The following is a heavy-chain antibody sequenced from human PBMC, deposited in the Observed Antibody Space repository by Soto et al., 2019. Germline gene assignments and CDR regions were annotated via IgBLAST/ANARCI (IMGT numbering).Heavy chain of an antibody. J-gene: IGHJ4*02. CDR1: GYTFTSYA. CDR3: ARYWIAVAGIGTDY. CDR2: INAGNGNT. V-gene: IGHV1-3*01. D-gene: IGHD6-19*01. Sequence: ASVNVSCKASGYTFTSYAMHWVRQAPGQRLEWMGWINAGNGNTKYSQKFQGRVTITRDTSASTAYMELSSLRSEDTAVYYCARYWIAVAGIGTDYWGQGTLVTVSS.